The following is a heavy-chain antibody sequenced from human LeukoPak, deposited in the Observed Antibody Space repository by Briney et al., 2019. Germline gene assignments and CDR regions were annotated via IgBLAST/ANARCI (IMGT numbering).Heavy chain of an antibody. CDR2: IKQDGSEK. Sequence: GGSLRLSCAASGFTFSSYWMSWVRQAPGKGLEWVANIKQDGSEKYYVDSVKGRFTISRDNAKNSLYLQMNSLRAEDTAVYYCARDKDDFWSGINWFDPWGQGTLVTVSS. CDR1: GFTFSSYW. V-gene: IGHV3-7*01. J-gene: IGHJ5*02. CDR3: ARDKDDFWSGINWFDP. D-gene: IGHD3-3*01.